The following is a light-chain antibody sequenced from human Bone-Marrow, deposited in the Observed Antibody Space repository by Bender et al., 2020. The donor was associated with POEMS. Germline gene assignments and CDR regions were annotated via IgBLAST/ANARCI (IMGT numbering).Light chain of an antibody. CDR2: GVS. CDR3: ASYTSSNTLI. CDR1: SSDVGAHDY. J-gene: IGLJ2*01. V-gene: IGLV2-14*03. Sequence: QSALTQPASVSGSPGQSITISCTGTSSDVGAHDYVSWYLQHPGKAPKLVIYGVSNRPSGVSNRFSGSKSGNTASLTISGLQPEDESTYYCASYTSSNTLIFGGGTTVTVL.